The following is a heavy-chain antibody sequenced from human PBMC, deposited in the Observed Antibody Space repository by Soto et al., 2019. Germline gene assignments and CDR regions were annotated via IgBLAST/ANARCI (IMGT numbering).Heavy chain of an antibody. V-gene: IGHV2-5*02. D-gene: IGHD4-17*01. Sequence: QITLKESGPTLVKPTQTLTLTCTFSGFSLSTSGVGVGWIRQPPGKALECLALIYWDDDKRYSPSLKSRLTITKDTSKNKVVLTMTNMDPVDTATYYCAHRRAVTPFDYWGQGTLVTVSS. CDR1: GFSLSTSGVG. J-gene: IGHJ4*02. CDR3: AHRRAVTPFDY. CDR2: IYWDDDK.